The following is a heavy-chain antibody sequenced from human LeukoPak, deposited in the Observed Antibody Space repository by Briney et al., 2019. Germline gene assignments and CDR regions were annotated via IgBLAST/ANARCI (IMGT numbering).Heavy chain of an antibody. Sequence: GGSLRLSCTASGFTFSNYGMHWVRQAPGKGLEWVAFIRYDGSNKYYPDSVKGRLTISRDNSKNTLYLQLNSLRAEDTALYYCAKRYSGTFLYYFDYWGQGTLVTVSS. CDR3: AKRYSGTFLYYFDY. J-gene: IGHJ4*02. V-gene: IGHV3-30*02. D-gene: IGHD1-26*01. CDR2: IRYDGSNK. CDR1: GFTFSNYG.